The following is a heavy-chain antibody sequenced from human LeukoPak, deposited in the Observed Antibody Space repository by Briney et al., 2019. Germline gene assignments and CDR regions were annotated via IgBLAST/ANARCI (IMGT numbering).Heavy chain of an antibody. J-gene: IGHJ4*02. CDR1: GGSISSYY. CDR2: IYYSGST. D-gene: IGHD3-10*01. CDR3: ATGQVNYYGSGSDHFDY. V-gene: IGHV4-59*01. Sequence: RPSETLSLTCTVSGGSISSYYWSWIRQPPGKGLEWIGYIYYSGSTNYNPSLKSRVTISVDTSKNQFSLKLSSVTAADTAVYYCATGQVNYYGSGSDHFDYWGQGTLVTVSS.